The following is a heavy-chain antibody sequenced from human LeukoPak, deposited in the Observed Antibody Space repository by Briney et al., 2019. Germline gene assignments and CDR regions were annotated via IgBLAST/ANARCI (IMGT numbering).Heavy chain of an antibody. V-gene: IGHV1-46*01. D-gene: IGHD1-26*01. CDR3: ASRLQGGSPWYFNY. CDR1: GYTFTSYD. CDR2: INPSGDTT. Sequence: ASVKVSCKASGYTFTSYDINWVRQAPGQGLEWMGIINPSGDTTAYAQKLRGRVTMTRDTSTSTVYMELSSLRSEDTAMYYCASRLQGGSPWYFNYWGQGTLVTVSS. J-gene: IGHJ4*02.